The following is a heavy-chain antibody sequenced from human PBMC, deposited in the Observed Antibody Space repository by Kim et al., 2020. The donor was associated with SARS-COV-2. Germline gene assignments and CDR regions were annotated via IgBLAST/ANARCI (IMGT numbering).Heavy chain of an antibody. J-gene: IGHJ6*03. Sequence: GGSLRLSCAASGFTFSDYYMSWIRQAPGKGLEWVSYISSSGSTIYYADSVKGRFTISRDNAKNSLYLQMNSLRAEDTAVYYCARGGTVTTIPLYYYYYYYMDVWGKGTTVTVSS. V-gene: IGHV3-11*01. CDR1: GFTFSDYY. CDR2: ISSSGSTI. CDR3: ARGGTVTTIPLYYYYYYYMDV. D-gene: IGHD2-21*02.